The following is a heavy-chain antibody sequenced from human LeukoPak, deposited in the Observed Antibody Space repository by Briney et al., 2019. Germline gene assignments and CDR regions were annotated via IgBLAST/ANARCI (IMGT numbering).Heavy chain of an antibody. CDR1: GFTLNTYT. CDR2: ISGSGGST. J-gene: IGHJ4*02. CDR3: AREHGRSGYFDY. D-gene: IGHD3-22*01. Sequence: GGSLRLSCAASGFTLNTYTMNWVRQAPGKGLECVSAISGSGGSTYYADSVKGRFTISRDNSKNTLYLQMNSLRAEDTAVYYCAREHGRSGYFDYWGQGTLVSVSS. V-gene: IGHV3-23*01.